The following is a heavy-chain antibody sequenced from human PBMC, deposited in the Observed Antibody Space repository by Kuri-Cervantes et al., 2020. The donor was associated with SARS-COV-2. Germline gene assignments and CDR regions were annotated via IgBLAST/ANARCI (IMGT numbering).Heavy chain of an antibody. V-gene: IGHV3-7*05. CDR3: ARDRHLAVAGHFDY. CDR1: GFTFSSYW. D-gene: IGHD6-19*01. J-gene: IGHJ4*02. CDR2: IKQDGSEK. Sequence: GGSLRLSCAASGFTFSSYWMSWVRQAPGKGLEWVANIKQDGSEKYYVDSVKGRFTIPRDNAKNSLYLQMNSLRSEDTAVYYCARDRHLAVAGHFDYWGQGTLVTVSS.